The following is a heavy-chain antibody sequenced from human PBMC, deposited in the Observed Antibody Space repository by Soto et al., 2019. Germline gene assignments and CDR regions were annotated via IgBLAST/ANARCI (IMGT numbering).Heavy chain of an antibody. V-gene: IGHV3-23*01. D-gene: IGHD3-22*01. CDR2: ISTSGGST. J-gene: IGHJ6*02. CDR1: GFTFDSYG. CDR3: AIDAWLRDYHYAAMDL. Sequence: EVQLLESGGGLVRPGGSLRLSCAASGFTFDSYGMNWVREATGKGLEWVSTISTSGGSTDYADSVKGRFTTSRDNSKNTLSLQMNSLSAEYTALYYCAIDAWLRDYHYAAMDLWGQATTFTVSS.